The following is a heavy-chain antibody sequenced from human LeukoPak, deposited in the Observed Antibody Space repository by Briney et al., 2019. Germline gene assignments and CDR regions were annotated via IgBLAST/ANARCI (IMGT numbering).Heavy chain of an antibody. Sequence: PRGSLRLSCAASGFTFSSYALSWVRQAPGKGLECVSAISGSGGSTYSADSLKGRFTISRDNSKNTLYLQMNSLRAEDTAVYCCAKDWTLTSHSGYESEFDYWGQGTLVTVSS. CDR1: GFTFSSYA. CDR3: AKDWTLTSHSGYESEFDY. J-gene: IGHJ4*02. CDR2: ISGSGGST. D-gene: IGHD5-12*01. V-gene: IGHV3-23*01.